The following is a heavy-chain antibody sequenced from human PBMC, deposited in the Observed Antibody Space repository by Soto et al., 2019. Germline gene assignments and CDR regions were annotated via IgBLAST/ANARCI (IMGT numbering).Heavy chain of an antibody. CDR1: GFTFRSDW. Sequence: LSLSCADYGFTFRSDWMHWVRQAPGKRLVWVSRMNSDGSTIDYADSVKGRFTISRDNAKNTLYLQMNSLRAEDSAVYYCARAGYYRFDYWGQGTMVTVSS. CDR2: MNSDGSTI. V-gene: IGHV3-74*01. D-gene: IGHD3-22*01. CDR3: ARAGYYRFDY. J-gene: IGHJ4*02.